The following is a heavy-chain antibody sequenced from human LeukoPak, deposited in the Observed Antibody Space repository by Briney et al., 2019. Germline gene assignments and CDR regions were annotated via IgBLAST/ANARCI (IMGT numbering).Heavy chain of an antibody. V-gene: IGHV3-9*01. CDR2: ISWNSGSI. CDR1: GFTFDDYA. D-gene: IGHD6-13*01. Sequence: GGSLRLSCAASGFTFDDYAMHWVRHAPGKGLEWVSGISWNSGSIGYADSVKGRFTISRDNAKNSLYLQMNSLRAEDTALYYCAKDIDSSSWYGAFDIWGQGTMVTVSS. CDR3: AKDIDSSSWYGAFDI. J-gene: IGHJ3*02.